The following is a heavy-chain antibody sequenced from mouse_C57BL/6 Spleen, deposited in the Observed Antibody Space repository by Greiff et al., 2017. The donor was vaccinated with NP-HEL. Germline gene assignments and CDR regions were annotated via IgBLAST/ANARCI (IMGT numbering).Heavy chain of an antibody. D-gene: IGHD2-4*01. J-gene: IGHJ4*01. CDR1: GYTFTSYW. CDR2: IDPSDSYT. Sequence: QVQLQQPGAELVMPGASVKLSCKASGYTFTSYWMHWVKQRPGQGLEWIGEIDPSDSYTNYNQKFKGKSTLTVDKSSSTAYMQLSNLTSEDSAVYYCARIYYDYGDAMDYWGQGTSVTVSS. CDR3: ARIYYDYGDAMDY. V-gene: IGHV1-69*01.